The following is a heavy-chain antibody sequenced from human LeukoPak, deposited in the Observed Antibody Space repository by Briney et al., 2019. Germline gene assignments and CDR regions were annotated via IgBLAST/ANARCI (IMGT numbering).Heavy chain of an antibody. Sequence: GGSLRLSCAASGFTFSDAWMRWVRQAPGKGLEWVGHIKSKTDGGTTDYAAPVKGRFTISRDDSKNTLYLQMNSLKTADTAVYYCTTAPGEATALYYGMDVWGQGTTVTVSS. D-gene: IGHD3-10*01. V-gene: IGHV3-15*01. CDR3: TTAPGEATALYYGMDV. CDR2: IKSKTDGGTT. J-gene: IGHJ6*02. CDR1: GFTFSDAW.